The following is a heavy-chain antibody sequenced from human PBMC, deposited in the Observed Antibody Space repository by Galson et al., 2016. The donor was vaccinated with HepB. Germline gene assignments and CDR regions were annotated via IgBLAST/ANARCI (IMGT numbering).Heavy chain of an antibody. CDR3: ATYIGGGYTYEFVDL. CDR2: IDPSDSYT. J-gene: IGHJ4*02. D-gene: IGHD5-18*01. V-gene: IGHV5-10-1*01. CDR1: GYSFTSYW. Sequence: QSGAEVKKPGESLRISCKGSGYSFTSYWISWVRQMPGKGLEWMGRIDPSDSYTNYSPSCQGHVTISADKSISTAYLQWSSLKASDTAMYYCATYIGGGYTYEFVDLWGQGSLVTGSS.